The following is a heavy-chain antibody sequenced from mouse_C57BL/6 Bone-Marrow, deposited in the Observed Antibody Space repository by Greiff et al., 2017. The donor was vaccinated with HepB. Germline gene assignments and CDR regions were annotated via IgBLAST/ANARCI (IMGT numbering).Heavy chain of an antibody. V-gene: IGHV5-6*01. Sequence: EVKLVESGGDLVKPGGSLKLSCAASGFTFSSYGMSWVRQTPDKRLEWVATISSGGSYTYYPDSVKGRFTISRDNAKNTLYLQMSSLKSEDTAMYYCASQTLYYAMDYWGQGTSVTVSS. J-gene: IGHJ4*01. CDR2: ISSGGSYT. CDR1: GFTFSSYG. CDR3: ASQTLYYAMDY.